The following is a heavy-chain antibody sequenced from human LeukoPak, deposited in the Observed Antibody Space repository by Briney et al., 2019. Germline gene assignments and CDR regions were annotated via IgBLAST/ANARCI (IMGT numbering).Heavy chain of an antibody. CDR2: IYHSGST. Sequence: PSETLSLTCAVSGGSISSGGYSWSWIRQPPGKGLEWIGYIYHSGSTYYNPSLKSRVTISVDRSKNQFSLKLSSVTAADTAVYFCARHSSYVSPVRYWGQGTLVTVSP. CDR3: ARHSSYVSPVRY. J-gene: IGHJ4*02. CDR1: GGSISSGGYS. V-gene: IGHV4-30-2*01. D-gene: IGHD3-10*02.